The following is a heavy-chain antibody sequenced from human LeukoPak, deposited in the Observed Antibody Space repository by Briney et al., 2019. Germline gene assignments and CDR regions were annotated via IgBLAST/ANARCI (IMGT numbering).Heavy chain of an antibody. J-gene: IGHJ4*02. V-gene: IGHV3-21*01. CDR1: GFTLSSYS. CDR3: ARTAGTGNYFDY. CDR2: ISSSSSYI. Sequence: GGSLRLSCAASGFTLSSYSMNWVRQAPGKGLEWVSSISSSSSYIYYADSVKGRFTISRDNAKNSLYLQMNSLRAEDTAVYYCARTAGTGNYFDYWGQGTLVTVSS. D-gene: IGHD6-19*01.